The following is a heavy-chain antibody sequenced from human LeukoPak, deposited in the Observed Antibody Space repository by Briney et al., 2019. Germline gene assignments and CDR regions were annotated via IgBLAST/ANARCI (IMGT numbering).Heavy chain of an antibody. D-gene: IGHD5-18*01. CDR2: ISSSGSTV. Sequence: GGPLRLSCAASGFTFSDYYMSWIRQAPGKGLEWVSYISSSGSTVYYADSVKGRFTISRDNAKNSLYLQMNSLRAEDAAVYYCARDRTLYSYGTYYWGQGTLVTVSS. V-gene: IGHV3-11*01. J-gene: IGHJ4*02. CDR3: ARDRTLYSYGTYY. CDR1: GFTFSDYY.